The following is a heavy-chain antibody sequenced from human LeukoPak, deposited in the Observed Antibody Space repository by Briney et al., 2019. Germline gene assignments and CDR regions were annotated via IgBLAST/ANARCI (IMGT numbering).Heavy chain of an antibody. V-gene: IGHV1-46*01. CDR3: ARGINCSSTSCLPGYGMDV. D-gene: IGHD2-2*01. CDR2: INPSGGST. Sequence: HWASVKVSCKASGYTFTSYYMHWVRQAPGQGLEWMGIINPSGGSTSYAQKFQGRVTMTRDTSTSTAYMELSSLRSEDTAVYYCARGINCSSTSCLPGYGMDVWGQGTTVTVSS. CDR1: GYTFTSYY. J-gene: IGHJ6*02.